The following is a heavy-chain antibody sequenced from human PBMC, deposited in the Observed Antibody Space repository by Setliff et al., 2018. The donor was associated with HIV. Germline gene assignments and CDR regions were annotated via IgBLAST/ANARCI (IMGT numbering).Heavy chain of an antibody. V-gene: IGHV4-34*01. CDR1: GGSLSDYY. J-gene: IGHJ6*03. CDR2: INHSGST. CDR3: ARFRGYRYGYRYYYYYMDV. Sequence: SETLSLTCAVYGGSLSDYYWIWIRQPPGKGLEWIGEINHSGSTNYNPSLKSRVTLSVDTSKNQFSLKLSSVTAADTAVYYCARFRGYRYGYRYYYYYMDVWCKGTTVTVSS. D-gene: IGHD5-18*01.